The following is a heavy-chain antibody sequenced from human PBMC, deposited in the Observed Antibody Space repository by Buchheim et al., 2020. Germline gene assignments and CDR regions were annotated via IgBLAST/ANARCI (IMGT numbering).Heavy chain of an antibody. J-gene: IGHJ6*02. V-gene: IGHV3-30*04. D-gene: IGHD6-19*01. Sequence: QVQLVESGGGVVQPGRSLRLSCAASGFTFSHYAVHWVRQAPGKGLEWVAVISYDGSTIYYADSVKGRFTFSSDNSKTTLSLQMNSLKAEDTAVYYCARDRGSGWSYYYYGLDVWGQGTT. CDR1: GFTFSHYA. CDR3: ARDRGSGWSYYYYGLDV. CDR2: ISYDGSTI.